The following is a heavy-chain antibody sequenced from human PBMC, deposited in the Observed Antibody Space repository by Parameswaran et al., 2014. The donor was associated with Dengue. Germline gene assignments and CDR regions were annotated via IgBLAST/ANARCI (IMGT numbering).Heavy chain of an antibody. CDR1: GGSISSSSYY. J-gene: IGHJ6*02. V-gene: IGHV4-39*01. CDR3: ARPYYDFWSGWLSYYGMDV. CDR2: IYYSGST. D-gene: IGHD3-3*01. Sequence: SETLSLTCTVSGGSISSSSYYWGWIRQPPGKGLEWIGSIYYSGSTYYNPSLKSRVTISVDTSKNQFSLKLSSVTAADTAVYYCARPYYDFWSGWLSYYGMDVWGQGTTVTVSS.